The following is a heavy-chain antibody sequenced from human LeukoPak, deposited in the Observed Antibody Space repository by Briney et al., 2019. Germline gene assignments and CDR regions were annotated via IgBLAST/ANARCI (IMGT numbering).Heavy chain of an antibody. Sequence: GSLRLSCAASGFTFSSYSMNWVRQAPGKGLEWVSSISSSSSYIYYADSVKGRFTISRDNAKNSLYLQMNSLRAEDTAVYYCARDLRGGAFQHWGQGTLVTVSS. J-gene: IGHJ1*01. CDR2: ISSSSSYI. D-gene: IGHD3-16*01. V-gene: IGHV3-21*01. CDR3: ARDLRGGAFQH. CDR1: GFTFSSYS.